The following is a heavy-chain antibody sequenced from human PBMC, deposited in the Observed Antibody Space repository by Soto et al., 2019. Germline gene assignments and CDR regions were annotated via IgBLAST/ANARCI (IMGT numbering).Heavy chain of an antibody. V-gene: IGHV3-23*01. CDR1: GFTFNRYV. Sequence: EVQLLESGGGLVQPGGSLRLSCAASGFTFNRYVMRWVRQAPGKGLEWVSGITASGDDTYYADSVKGRFTTSRDNSKNTLYLQMNGLRAEDTAVYFCASRSHSYDYMDVWGEGTTVTVSS. D-gene: IGHD4-17*01. CDR3: ASRSHSYDYMDV. CDR2: ITASGDDT. J-gene: IGHJ6*03.